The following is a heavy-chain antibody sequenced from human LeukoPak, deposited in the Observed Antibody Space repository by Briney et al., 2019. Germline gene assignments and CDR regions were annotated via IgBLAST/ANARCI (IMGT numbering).Heavy chain of an antibody. Sequence: SETLSLTCSVSVRPLCSSAYYWGWIRRPPGKRLECIGCFYCSGSFYYNSYLKSRVTLSEDQSKNEFSLELSSVTAADRALFYCAGESRLVGLNYWGQASMVSVSS. D-gene: IGHD3-10*01. J-gene: IGHJ4*02. CDR1: VRPLCSSAYY. CDR3: AGESRLVGLNY. V-gene: IGHV4-39*02. CDR2: FYCSGSF.